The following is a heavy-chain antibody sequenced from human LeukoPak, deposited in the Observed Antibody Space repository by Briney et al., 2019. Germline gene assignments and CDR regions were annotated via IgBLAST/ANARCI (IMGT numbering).Heavy chain of an antibody. V-gene: IGHV4-59*01. CDR2: IYYSGST. CDR3: ARSRAYSDNSYFYDFDY. J-gene: IGHJ4*02. Sequence: SETLSLTCTVSGGSISSYYWSWIRQPPGKGLEWIGYIYYSGSTNYNPSLKSRVSISVDTSGNQFSLKLSSVSAADTAVYYCARSRAYSDNSYFYDFDYWAQGTQVTVSS. CDR1: GGSISSYY. D-gene: IGHD3-22*01.